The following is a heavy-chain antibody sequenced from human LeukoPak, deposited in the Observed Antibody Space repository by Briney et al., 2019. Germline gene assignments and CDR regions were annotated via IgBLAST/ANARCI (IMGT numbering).Heavy chain of an antibody. CDR1: GFSFSNFW. CDR2: IKPDGSAT. Sequence: GGSLRLTCAASGFSFSNFWMSWVRQAPGKGLEWVANIKPDGSATNYVDSVKGRFTISRDNAKNSLDLQMNSLRAEDTAVYYCARGGGSSSWGQGTLVTVSS. J-gene: IGHJ5*02. CDR3: ARGGGSSS. V-gene: IGHV3-7*01. D-gene: IGHD6-6*01.